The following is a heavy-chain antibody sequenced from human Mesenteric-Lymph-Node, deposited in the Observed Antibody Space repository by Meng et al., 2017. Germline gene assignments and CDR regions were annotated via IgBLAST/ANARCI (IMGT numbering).Heavy chain of an antibody. CDR3: ARGQRALIRGYSWFDP. V-gene: IGHV4-34*01. J-gene: IGHJ5*02. Sequence: QVQLRQWGSGLLKPSATLSLTCAVFDASFSGYFYTWIRQTPGKGLEYIGEINHGGSTSYNPSLKSRVTISLDKSKNQVSLKLTSVTAADTALYYCARGQRALIRGYSWFDPWGQGTLVTVSS. CDR2: INHGGST. D-gene: IGHD3-22*01. CDR1: DASFSGYF.